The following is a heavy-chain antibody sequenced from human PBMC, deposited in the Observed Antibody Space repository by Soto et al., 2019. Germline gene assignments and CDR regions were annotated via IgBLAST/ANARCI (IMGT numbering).Heavy chain of an antibody. CDR2: INHSGST. J-gene: IGHJ4*02. D-gene: IGHD2-15*01. V-gene: IGHV4-34*09. CDR1: GGSFSGYY. Sequence: SETLSLTCAVYGGSFSGYYWSWIRQPPGKGLEWIGEINHSGSTYYNPSLKSRVTISVDTSKNQFSLKLSSVTASDTAVYYCARTPDHWGQGTLVTSPQ. CDR3: ARTPDH.